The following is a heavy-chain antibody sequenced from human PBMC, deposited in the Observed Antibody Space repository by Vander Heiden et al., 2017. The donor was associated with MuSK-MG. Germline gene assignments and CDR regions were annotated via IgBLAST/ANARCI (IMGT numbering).Heavy chain of an antibody. CDR1: GFTFSRSW. CDR2: IKQDGSEK. V-gene: IGHV3-7*03. J-gene: IGHJ4*02. D-gene: IGHD5-12*01. Sequence: EVQLVESGGGLVQPGGSLRLSCVASGFTFSRSWMGWVRQAPGKGLEWVANIKQDGSEKNYVDSVKGRFTISRDNAKNSLYLQINSLRAEDTAVYYCAKYSGYPFDYWGQGTLVTVSS. CDR3: AKYSGYPFDY.